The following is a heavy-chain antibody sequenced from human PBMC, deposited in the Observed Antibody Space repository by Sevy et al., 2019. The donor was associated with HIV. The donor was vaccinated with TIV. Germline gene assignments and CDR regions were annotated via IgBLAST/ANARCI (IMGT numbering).Heavy chain of an antibody. Sequence: GGSLRLSCAASGLTLSYAWMNWVRQAPGKGLEWVGHIKSESDGGTTDIATPVKGRFFISRDDSKNTLYLQMNSLKAGDTGLYYGTARNFDFWGRGTLVTVSS. CDR3: TARNFDF. CDR2: IKSESDGGTT. J-gene: IGHJ4*02. V-gene: IGHV3-15*07. CDR1: GLTLSYAW.